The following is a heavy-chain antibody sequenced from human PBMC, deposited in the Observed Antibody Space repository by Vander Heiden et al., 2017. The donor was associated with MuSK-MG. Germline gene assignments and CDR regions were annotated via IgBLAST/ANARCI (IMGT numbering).Heavy chain of an antibody. CDR3: AGEPSRSGSYWEGAFDI. V-gene: IGHV1-69*04. J-gene: IGHJ3*02. Sequence: QVQLVQSGAEVKKPGSSVRVSCKASGGTFSSYHISWVRQAPGQGLEWMGRFIPIRGIPNYAQNFQGRVTITADKSTSTAYMDLISLRSEDTAVYFCAGEPSRSGSYWEGAFDIWGQGTMVTVSS. D-gene: IGHD3-10*01. CDR2: FIPIRGIP. CDR1: GGTFSSYH.